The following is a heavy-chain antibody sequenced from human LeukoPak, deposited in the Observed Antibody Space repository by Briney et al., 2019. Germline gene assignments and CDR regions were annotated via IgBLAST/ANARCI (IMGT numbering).Heavy chain of an antibody. D-gene: IGHD3-10*01. J-gene: IGHJ4*02. CDR1: GGSFSGYY. CDR2: INHSGST. V-gene: IGHV4-34*01. Sequence: SETLSLTCAVYGGSFSGYYWSWIRQPPGKGLEWIGEINHSGSTNYNPSLKSRVTISVDTSKNQFSLKLSSVTAADTAVYYCARAAWFGEFNYDYFDYWGQGTLVTVSS. CDR3: ARAAWFGEFNYDYFDY.